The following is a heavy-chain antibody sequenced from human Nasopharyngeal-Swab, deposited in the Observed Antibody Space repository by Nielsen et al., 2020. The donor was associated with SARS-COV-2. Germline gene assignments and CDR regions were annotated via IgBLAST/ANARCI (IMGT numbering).Heavy chain of an antibody. V-gene: IGHV1-46*01. CDR2: INPSGGST. D-gene: IGHD3-10*01. CDR1: GYTFTSYY. J-gene: IGHJ5*02. CDR3: ARGTRGGSMVRGLMIDP. Sequence: ASVKVSCKASGYTFTSYYMHWVRQAPGQGLEWMGIINPSGGSTSYAQKFQGRVTMTRDTSTTTVYMELSSLRSEDTAVYYCARGTRGGSMVRGLMIDPWGQGTLVTVSS.